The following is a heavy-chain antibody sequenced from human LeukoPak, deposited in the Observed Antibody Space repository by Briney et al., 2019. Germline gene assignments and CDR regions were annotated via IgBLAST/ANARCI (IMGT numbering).Heavy chain of an antibody. Sequence: PGGSLRLSCAASGFTFSSYGMHWVRQAPGNGLEWVALISYDGSNKYYTDSVKGRFTISRDNSKNTLYLQVNSLRAEDTAVYYCARDLYRIVVVPHYFDYWGQGTLVTVSS. CDR1: GFTFSSYG. D-gene: IGHD3-22*01. CDR3: ARDLYRIVVVPHYFDY. V-gene: IGHV3-30*03. J-gene: IGHJ4*02. CDR2: ISYDGSNK.